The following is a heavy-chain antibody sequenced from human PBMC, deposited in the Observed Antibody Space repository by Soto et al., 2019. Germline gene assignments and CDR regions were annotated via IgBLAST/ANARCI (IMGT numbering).Heavy chain of an antibody. V-gene: IGHV3-15*01. CDR1: GFTFSNAW. CDR2: IKSKTDGGTT. Sequence: VGSLRLSCAASGFTFSNAWMNWVRQAPGKGLEWVGRIKSKTDGGTTDYAAPVKGRFTISRDDSKNTLYLQMNSLKTEDTAVYYCTTGTYYYDSSGSLRHDYWGQGTQVTVSS. J-gene: IGHJ4*02. D-gene: IGHD3-22*01. CDR3: TTGTYYYDSSGSLRHDY.